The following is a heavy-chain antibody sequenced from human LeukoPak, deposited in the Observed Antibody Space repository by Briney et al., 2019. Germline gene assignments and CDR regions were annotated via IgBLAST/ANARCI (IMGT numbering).Heavy chain of an antibody. V-gene: IGHV3-23*01. CDR2: ISGSGGST. J-gene: IGHJ4*02. Sequence: PGGCLRLSCAPSGFSFSSAAISWVGQAPRKGLEWVSGISGSGGSTEYADSMKGRFTMSRDNSKHTLYLQLNSLRAEDTAVYYCAKVPNLVVVVAATQGGQGTLVTVSA. CDR3: AKVPNLVVVVAATQ. D-gene: IGHD2-15*01. CDR1: GFSFSSAA.